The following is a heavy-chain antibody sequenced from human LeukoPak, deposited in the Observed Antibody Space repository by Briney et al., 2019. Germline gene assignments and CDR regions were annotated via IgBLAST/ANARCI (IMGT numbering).Heavy chain of an antibody. V-gene: IGHV1-8*01. D-gene: IGHD5-18*01. CDR2: MNPDSGDT. CDR1: GYTFSNYD. CDR3: ARGRGYNYGHNYMDV. J-gene: IGHJ6*03. Sequence: ASVKVSCKAFGYTFSNYDITWVRQATGQGLEWMGWMNPDSGDTGYAQKFQGRLTMTRNTSISTAYMELSTLRSEDTAVYYCARGRGYNYGHNYMDVWGKGTTVTISS.